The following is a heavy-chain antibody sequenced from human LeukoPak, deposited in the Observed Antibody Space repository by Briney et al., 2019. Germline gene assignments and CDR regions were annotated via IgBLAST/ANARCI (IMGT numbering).Heavy chain of an antibody. D-gene: IGHD6-13*01. J-gene: IGHJ4*02. CDR2: INHSGST. Sequence: NTSETLSLTCAVYGGSFSGYYWSWIRQPPGKGLEWIGEINHSGSTNYNPSLKSRVTISVDTSKNQFSLKLSSVTAADTAVYYCARGKSSSRVNFDYWGQGTLVTVSS. CDR3: ARGKSSSRVNFDY. CDR1: GGSFSGYY. V-gene: IGHV4-34*01.